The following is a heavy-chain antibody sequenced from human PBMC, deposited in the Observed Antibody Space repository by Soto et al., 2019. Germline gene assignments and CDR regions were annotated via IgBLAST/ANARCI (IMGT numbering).Heavy chain of an antibody. V-gene: IGHV1-18*04. CDR3: ASVLYRRDKQYYFGN. Sequence: GSPVKVSSKASGYTFTSYGISWVRQAPGQGRERMGWISAYNGNTNYAQKLQGRVTMATDTSTSTAYMELRILRSYDTAVYYCASVLYRRDKQYYFGNRGQRT. J-gene: IGHJ4*03. CDR2: ISAYNGNT. D-gene: IGHD6-19*01. CDR1: GYTFTSYG.